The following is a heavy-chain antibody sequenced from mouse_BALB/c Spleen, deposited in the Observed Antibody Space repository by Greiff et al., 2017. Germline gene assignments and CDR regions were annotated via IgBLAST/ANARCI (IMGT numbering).Heavy chain of an antibody. V-gene: IGHV5-6*02. Sequence: EVMLVESGGDLVKPGGSLKLSCAASGFTFSSYGMSWVRQTPDKRLEWVATISSGGSYTYYPDSVKGRFTISRDNAKNTLYLQMSSLKSEDTAMYYCARTMITSFAYWGQGTLVTVSA. D-gene: IGHD2-4*01. CDR2: ISSGGSYT. J-gene: IGHJ3*01. CDR1: GFTFSSYG. CDR3: ARTMITSFAY.